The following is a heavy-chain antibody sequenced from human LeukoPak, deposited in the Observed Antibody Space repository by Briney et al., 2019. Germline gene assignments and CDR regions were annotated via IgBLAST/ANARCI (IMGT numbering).Heavy chain of an antibody. D-gene: IGHD3-10*01. CDR1: GFTFSSYA. J-gene: IGHJ4*02. Sequence: GGSLRLSCAASGFTFSSYAMTWVHQAPGKGLEWVSVISNSGGNTYYADSMKGRFTVSRDNSKNTLYLQMDSLRAEDTAVYYCAKRHYYGSGSIEYWGQGTLVTVSS. CDR2: ISNSGGNT. V-gene: IGHV3-23*01. CDR3: AKRHYYGSGSIEY.